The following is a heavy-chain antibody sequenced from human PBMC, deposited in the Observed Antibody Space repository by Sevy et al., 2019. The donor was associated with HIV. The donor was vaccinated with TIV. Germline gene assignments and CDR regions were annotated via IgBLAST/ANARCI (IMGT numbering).Heavy chain of an antibody. CDR1: RFTFSLYG. D-gene: IGHD4-17*01. J-gene: IGHJ4*02. CDR2: ISKDGSNK. V-gene: IGHV3-30*18. Sequence: GGSLRHSCAASRFTFSLYGVHWVRQAPGKGLEWVALISKDGSNKYYADSVKGRFTVSRDNSNNTLYLQLDSLGPEDTAMYYCAKSMDTVTTLDYWGPGTLVTVSS. CDR3: AKSMDTVTTLDY.